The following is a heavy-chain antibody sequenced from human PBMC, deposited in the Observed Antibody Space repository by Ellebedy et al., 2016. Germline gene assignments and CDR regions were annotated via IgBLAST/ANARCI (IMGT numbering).Heavy chain of an antibody. Sequence: GESLKISXAASGFTFSSYAMSWVRQAPGKGLEWVSAISGSGGSTYYADSVKGRFTISRDNSKNTLYLQMNSLRAEDTAVYYCAKGGAPYGGNSEDWYFDLWGRGTLVTVSS. CDR2: ISGSGGST. V-gene: IGHV3-23*01. J-gene: IGHJ2*01. CDR3: AKGGAPYGGNSEDWYFDL. D-gene: IGHD4-23*01. CDR1: GFTFSSYA.